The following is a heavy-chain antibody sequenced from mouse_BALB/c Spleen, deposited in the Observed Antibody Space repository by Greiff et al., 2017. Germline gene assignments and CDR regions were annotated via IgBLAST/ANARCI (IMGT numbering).Heavy chain of an antibody. D-gene: IGHD2-12*01. Sequence: VESGGGLVKPGGSLKLSCAASGFAFSSYDMSWVRQTPEKRLEWVAYISSGGGSTYYPDTVKGRFTISRDNAKNTLYLQMSSLKSEDTAMYYCARQGYSHGGFAYWGQGTLVTVSA. J-gene: IGHJ3*01. V-gene: IGHV5-12-1*01. CDR3: ARQGYSHGGFAY. CDR2: ISSGGGST. CDR1: GFAFSSYD.